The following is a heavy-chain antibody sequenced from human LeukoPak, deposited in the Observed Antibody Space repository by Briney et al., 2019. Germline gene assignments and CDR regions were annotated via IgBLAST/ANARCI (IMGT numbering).Heavy chain of an antibody. CDR2: ISNSGDST. V-gene: IGHV3-23*01. D-gene: IGHD3-22*01. J-gene: IGHJ4*02. Sequence: PGGSLRLSCAASGFTVSSNYMSWVRQAPGKGLEWVSGISNSGDSTYYPDSVKGRFTISRDNSKNTLYLQMNTLRAEDTAVYYCAKRRPYYDSSGYLDYWGQGTLVTVSS. CDR3: AKRRPYYDSSGYLDY. CDR1: GFTVSSNY.